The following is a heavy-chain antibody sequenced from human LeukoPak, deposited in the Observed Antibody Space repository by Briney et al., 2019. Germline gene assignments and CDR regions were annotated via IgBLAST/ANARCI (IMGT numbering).Heavy chain of an antibody. CDR2: INPKSGGT. CDR3: ARVTSGIVGATAFHDY. D-gene: IGHD1-26*01. CDR1: GYTFTDYF. V-gene: IGHV1-2*02. J-gene: IGHJ4*02. Sequence: GASVKVSCKASGYTFTDYFMNWVRQAPGQGLEWMGWINPKSGGTVYAQKFQGRVTMTRDTSISTAYMELSRLRSDDTAVYYCARVTSGIVGATAFHDYWGQGTLVTVSS.